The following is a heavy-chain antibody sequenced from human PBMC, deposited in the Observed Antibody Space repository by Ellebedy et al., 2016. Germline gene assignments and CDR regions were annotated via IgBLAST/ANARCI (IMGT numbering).Heavy chain of an antibody. Sequence: GGSLRLSCQGSGYSFTDYWIAWVRQMPGKGLEWMGIIYPGDSDTKYSPSLLGQVTISADKTINTAYLQWSSLKASDTALYYCARRAQFGSSWYAYDYWGPGTLVTVSS. CDR3: ARRAQFGSSWYAYDY. CDR2: IYPGDSDT. D-gene: IGHD6-6*01. CDR1: GYSFTDYW. V-gene: IGHV5-51*01. J-gene: IGHJ4*02.